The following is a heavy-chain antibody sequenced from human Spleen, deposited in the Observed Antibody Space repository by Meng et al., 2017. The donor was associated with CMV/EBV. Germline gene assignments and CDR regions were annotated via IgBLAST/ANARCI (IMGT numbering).Heavy chain of an antibody. CDR3: AREPYCSSTSCPPQLYYFDY. D-gene: IGHD2-2*01. CDR2: IDSRGNTI. CDR1: KFTLSNCE. Sequence: GGSLRLSCAASKFTLSNCESKWVRQAPGKGLEWICTIDSRGNTIYYADSARGRFTISRDNSKNTLYLQMNSLRAEDTAVYYCAREPYCSSTSCPPQLYYFDYWGQGTLVTVSS. V-gene: IGHV3-48*03. J-gene: IGHJ4*02.